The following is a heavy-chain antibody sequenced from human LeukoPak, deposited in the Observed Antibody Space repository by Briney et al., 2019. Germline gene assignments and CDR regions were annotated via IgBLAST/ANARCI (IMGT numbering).Heavy chain of an antibody. V-gene: IGHV4-4*02. CDR3: ARRIGRHFDY. J-gene: IGHJ4*02. CDR1: GGSISSNNW. Sequence: SETLSLTCAVSGGSISSNNWWGWVRQPPGKGLEWIGYIYYSGSTNYNPSLKSRVTISVDTSKNQFSLKLSSVTAADTAVYYCARRIGRHFDYWGQGTLVTVSS. CDR2: IYYSGST. D-gene: IGHD2-15*01.